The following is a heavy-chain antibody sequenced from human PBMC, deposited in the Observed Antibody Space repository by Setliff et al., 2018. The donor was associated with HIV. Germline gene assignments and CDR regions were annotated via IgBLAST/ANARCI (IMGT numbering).Heavy chain of an antibody. CDR1: GGSISSSSYY. CDR2: IFNDGRT. CDR3: ARHFPSISLFFGDPGPFGR. D-gene: IGHD3-10*01. V-gene: IGHV4-39*01. Sequence: LSLTCTVSGGSISSSSYYWGWIRQPPGKGLEWSGSIFNDGRTYYNPSLKSRVTIPMDTSTNQFSLKLTSVTAADTAVYFCARHFPSISLFFGDPGPFGRWGQGALVTVSS. J-gene: IGHJ4*02.